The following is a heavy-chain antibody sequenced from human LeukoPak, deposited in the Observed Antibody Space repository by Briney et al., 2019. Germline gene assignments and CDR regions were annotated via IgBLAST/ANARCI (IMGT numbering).Heavy chain of an antibody. V-gene: IGHV4-59*01. CDR2: ISSGGST. J-gene: IGHJ4*02. CDR3: ARGDDYKSTLFDY. CDR1: GASITRYF. D-gene: IGHD5-12*01. Sequence: PSETLSLTCTVSGASITRYFWNWIRQPPGKELEWIGYISSGGSTNYNPSLKSRVTISIDTSKNQFSLKLTSATAADTAVYYCARGDDYKSTLFDYWGQGTLVTVSS.